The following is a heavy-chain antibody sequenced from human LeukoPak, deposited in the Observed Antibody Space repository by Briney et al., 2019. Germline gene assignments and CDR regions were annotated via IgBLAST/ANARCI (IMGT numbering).Heavy chain of an antibody. Sequence: ASVKVSCKASGYTFTSYGISWVRQAPGQGLEWRGWISAYNGNTNYAQKLQGRVTMTTDTSTSTAYMELRSLRSDDTAVYYCARLYSGYDLLYMDVWGKGTTVTVSS. CDR2: ISAYNGNT. CDR3: ARLYSGYDLLYMDV. V-gene: IGHV1-18*01. J-gene: IGHJ6*03. D-gene: IGHD5-12*01. CDR1: GYTFTSYG.